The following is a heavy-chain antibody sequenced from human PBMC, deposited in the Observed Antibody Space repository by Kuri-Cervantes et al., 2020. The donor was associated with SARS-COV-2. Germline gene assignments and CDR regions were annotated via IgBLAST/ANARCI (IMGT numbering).Heavy chain of an antibody. CDR1: GFTFSSYW. CDR3: AREDRYGGNLNWFDP. V-gene: IGHV3-53*01. J-gene: IGHJ5*02. CDR2: IYSGGST. Sequence: GESLKIYCAASGFTFSSYWMHWVRQAPGKGLEWVSVIYSGGSTYYADSVQGRFTISRDNSKNTLYLQMNSLRVEDTAVYYCAREDRYGGNLNWFDPWGQGTLVTVSS. D-gene: IGHD1-26*01.